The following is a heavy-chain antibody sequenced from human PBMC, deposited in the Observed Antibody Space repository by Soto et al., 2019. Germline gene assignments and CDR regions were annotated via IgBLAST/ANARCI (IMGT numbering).Heavy chain of an antibody. Sequence: GGSLRLSCAASGFTVSSNYMSWVRQAPGKGLEWVSVIYSGGSTYYADSVKGRFTISRHNSKNTLYLQMNSLRAEDTAVYYCARASVAAAGPYFDYWGQGTLVTVSS. J-gene: IGHJ4*02. D-gene: IGHD6-13*01. V-gene: IGHV3-53*04. CDR1: GFTVSSNY. CDR3: ARASVAAAGPYFDY. CDR2: IYSGGST.